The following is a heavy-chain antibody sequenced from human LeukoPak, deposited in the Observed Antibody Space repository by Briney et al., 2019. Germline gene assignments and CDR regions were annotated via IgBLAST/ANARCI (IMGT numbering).Heavy chain of an antibody. CDR2: IRYDGSNK. CDR3: AKVRGYSYGPKDY. V-gene: IGHV3-30*02. Sequence: PGGSLRLSCAASGFTFSSYGMTWVRQAPGKGLEWVAFIRYDGSNKYYADSVKGRFTISRDDSKNTLYLQMNSLRAEDTAVYYCAKVRGYSYGPKDYWGQGTLVTVSS. J-gene: IGHJ4*02. D-gene: IGHD5-18*01. CDR1: GFTFSSYG.